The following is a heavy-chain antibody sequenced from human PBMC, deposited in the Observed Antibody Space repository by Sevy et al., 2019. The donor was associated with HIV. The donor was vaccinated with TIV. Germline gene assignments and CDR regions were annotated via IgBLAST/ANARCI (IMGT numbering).Heavy chain of an antibody. V-gene: IGHV5-51*01. J-gene: IGHJ5*02. Sequence: GASLKISCKGSGYSFNNYWDGWVRQMPGKGLEWRGIVYPGDSDIRYSPSFQGQVAILAAKSIGTAYLQWSARKALDTAIYYCVRHLDLSDRNVYYQSWFDPWGQGTLVTVSS. CDR1: GYSFNNYW. CDR3: VRHLDLSDRNVYYQSWFDP. CDR2: VYPGDSDI. D-gene: IGHD3-22*01.